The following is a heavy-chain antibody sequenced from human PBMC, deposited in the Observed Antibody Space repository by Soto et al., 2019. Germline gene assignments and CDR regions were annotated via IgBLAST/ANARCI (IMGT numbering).Heavy chain of an antibody. CDR3: ARDWNEDYYYDMDV. V-gene: IGHV1-18*01. D-gene: IGHD1-1*01. CDR1: GYTVTSYG. Sequence: QGQLVQSGAEVKKPGASVKVSCKASGYTVTSYGISWVRHAPGQGLEWMGWISAYNGNTNYAQKLQGRVTMTTDTSTSKAYMELRSLRSDDTAVYYCARDWNEDYYYDMDVWGKGTTVTVSS. J-gene: IGHJ6*03. CDR2: ISAYNGNT.